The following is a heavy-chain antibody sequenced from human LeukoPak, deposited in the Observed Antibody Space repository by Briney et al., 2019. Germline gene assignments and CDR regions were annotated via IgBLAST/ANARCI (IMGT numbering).Heavy chain of an antibody. CDR3: ARAYSSYHQDY. Sequence: PSETLSLTCTVSGGSISSSSYYWGWIRQPPGKGLEWIGSIYYSGSTYYNPSLKSRVTISVDTSKNQFSLKLSSVTAADTAVYYCARAYSSYHQDYWGQGTLVTVSS. V-gene: IGHV4-39*07. CDR1: GGSISSSSYY. J-gene: IGHJ4*02. CDR2: IYYSGST. D-gene: IGHD6-19*01.